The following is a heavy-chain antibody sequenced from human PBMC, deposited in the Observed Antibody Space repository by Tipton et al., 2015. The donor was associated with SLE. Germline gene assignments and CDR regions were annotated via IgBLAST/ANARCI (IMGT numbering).Heavy chain of an antibody. CDR2: INHSGST. J-gene: IGHJ5*02. Sequence: LRLSCAVYGGSFSGYYWSWIRQPPGKGLEWIGEINHSGSTNYNPSLKSRVTISIDTSKNQFSLKLSSVTAADTAVYYCARGSTGDNWFDPWGQGTLVTVSS. D-gene: IGHD7-27*01. CDR1: GGSFSGYY. CDR3: ARGSTGDNWFDP. V-gene: IGHV4-34*01.